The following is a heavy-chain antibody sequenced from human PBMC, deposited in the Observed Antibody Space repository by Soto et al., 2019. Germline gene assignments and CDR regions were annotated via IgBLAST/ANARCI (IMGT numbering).Heavy chain of an antibody. CDR2: INSDGSST. Sequence: GSLRLSCAASGFTFSSYWMHWVRQAPGKGLVWVSRINSDGSSTSYADSVKGRFTISRDNAKNTLYLQMNSLRAEDTAVYYCARVLAPPQWLRPHDAFDIWGQGKMVTVSS. J-gene: IGHJ3*02. CDR3: ARVLAPPQWLRPHDAFDI. D-gene: IGHD6-19*01. V-gene: IGHV3-74*01. CDR1: GFTFSSYW.